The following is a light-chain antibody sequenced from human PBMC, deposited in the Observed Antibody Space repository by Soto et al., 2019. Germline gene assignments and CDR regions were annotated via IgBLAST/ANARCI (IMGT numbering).Light chain of an antibody. Sequence: ATRMTQSPSSLSASTGDRVTITCRASEDIDNYLAWYQQKPGRAPRILIYDSTTLQRGVPPRFRGSGSGTDFTLSISSLQSEDFAFYYCKQYASYPLTLGGGTKGDIK. CDR2: DST. V-gene: IGKV1-8*01. CDR1: EDIDNY. J-gene: IGKJ4*01. CDR3: KQYASYPLT.